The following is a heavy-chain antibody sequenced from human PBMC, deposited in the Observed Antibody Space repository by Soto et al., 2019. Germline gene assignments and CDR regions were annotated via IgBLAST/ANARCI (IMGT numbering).Heavy chain of an antibody. V-gene: IGHV5-51*01. J-gene: IGHJ3*01. D-gene: IGHD2-15*01. CDR1: GYSFSGYW. Sequence: PGESLKISCKGSGYSFSGYWIAWVRQMPGKGLECMGIIYPGDSDTRYSPSFQGQVTISADKSISTAYLQRSSLKASDTAMYYCARRRCTGCTCYFNVWGQGTMVTVSS. CDR3: ARRRCTGCTCYFNV. CDR2: IYPGDSDT.